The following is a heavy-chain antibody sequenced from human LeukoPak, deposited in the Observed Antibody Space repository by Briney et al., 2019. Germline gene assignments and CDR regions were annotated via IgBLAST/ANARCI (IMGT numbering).Heavy chain of an antibody. CDR1: GFTFSTYA. V-gene: IGHV3-23*01. D-gene: IGHD6-19*01. CDR2: IGGSGDST. Sequence: GGSLRLSCAASGFTFSTYAMSWVRQAPGMGLEWVSSIGGSGDSTFYADSVKGRFTISRDNSKNTLYLQMNSLRAEDTAVYYCARDRRSARWLVQEYYYYGMDVWGQGTTVTVSS. CDR3: ARDRRSARWLVQEYYYYGMDV. J-gene: IGHJ6*02.